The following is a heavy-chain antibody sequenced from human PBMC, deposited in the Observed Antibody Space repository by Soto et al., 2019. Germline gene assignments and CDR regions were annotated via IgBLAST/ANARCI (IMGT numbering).Heavy chain of an antibody. CDR3: ARTPRVGGVLWFGELCTFDP. D-gene: IGHD3-10*01. V-gene: IGHV1-2*02. CDR2: INPNSGGT. J-gene: IGHJ5*02. CDR1: GYTFTGYY. Sequence: ASVKVSCKASGYTFTGYYMHWVRQAPGQGLEWMGWINPNSGGTNYAQKFQGRVTMTRDTSISTAYMELSRLRSDDTAVYYCARTPRVGGVLWFGELCTFDPWGQGNLVTVSS.